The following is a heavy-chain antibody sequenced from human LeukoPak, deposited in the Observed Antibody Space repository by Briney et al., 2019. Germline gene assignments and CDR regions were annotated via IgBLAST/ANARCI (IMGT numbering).Heavy chain of an antibody. CDR3: ARVYFGGDCYRGDAFDI. CDR2: IYSGGST. Sequence: GGSLRLSCAASGFTVSSNYMSWVRPAPGKGLEWVSVIYSGGSTYYADSVKGRFTISRDNSKNTLYLQMNSLRAEDTAVYYCARVYFGGDCYRGDAFDIWGQGTMVTVSS. V-gene: IGHV3-66*01. J-gene: IGHJ3*02. CDR1: GFTVSSNY. D-gene: IGHD2-21*02.